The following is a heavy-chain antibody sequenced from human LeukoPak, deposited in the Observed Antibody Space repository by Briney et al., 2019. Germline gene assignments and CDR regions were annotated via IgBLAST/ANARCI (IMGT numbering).Heavy chain of an antibody. CDR3: NKALRWELPGGDS. CDR1: GFTFGGYE. V-gene: IGHV3-15*01. CDR2: IKSKGNGGTT. J-gene: IGHJ4*02. Sequence: PGGSLRLSCEASGFTFGGYEMHWVRQAPGKGLEWVGRIKSKGNGGTTAYAAPVNGRFTISRDDSNNMLYLQMNSLKTGDTGVYYCNKALRWELPGGDSWGQGTLVTVSS. D-gene: IGHD1-26*01.